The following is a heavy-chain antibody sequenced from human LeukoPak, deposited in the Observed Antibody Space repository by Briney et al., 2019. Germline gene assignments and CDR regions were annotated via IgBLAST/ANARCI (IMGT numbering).Heavy chain of an antibody. Sequence: ASVKVSCKASGYTFTSYGISWVRQAPGQGLEWMGWISAYNGNTNYAQKLQGRVTVTTDTSTSTAYMELRSLRSDDTAVYYCARVATKAYSGSYSGYWGQGTLVTVSS. J-gene: IGHJ4*02. CDR3: ARVATKAYSGSYSGY. D-gene: IGHD1-26*01. V-gene: IGHV1-18*01. CDR2: ISAYNGNT. CDR1: GYTFTSYG.